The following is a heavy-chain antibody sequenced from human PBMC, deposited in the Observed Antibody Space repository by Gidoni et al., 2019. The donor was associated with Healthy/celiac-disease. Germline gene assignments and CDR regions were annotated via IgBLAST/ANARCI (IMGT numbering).Heavy chain of an antibody. CDR2: IYHSGST. J-gene: IGHJ5*02. V-gene: IGHV4-30-2*01. CDR3: ARDLRYNWFDP. D-gene: IGHD3-9*01. CDR1: GGSISSGGYS. Sequence: QLQLQESGSGMVKPSQTLSLTCAVSGGSISSGGYSWSWIRQPPGKGLEWIRYIYHSGSTYYNPSLKSRVTISVDRSKNQFSLKLSSVTAADTAVYYCARDLRYNWFDPWGQGTLVTVSS.